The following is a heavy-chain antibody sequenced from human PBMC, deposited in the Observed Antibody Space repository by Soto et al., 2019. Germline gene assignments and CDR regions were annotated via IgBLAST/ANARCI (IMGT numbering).Heavy chain of an antibody. D-gene: IGHD6-19*01. Sequence: QVQLVQSGAEVKKPGSSVKVSCKASGGTFSSYAISWVRQAPGQGLEWMGGIIPIFGTANYAQKFQGRVTITAGESTSKDCMQMSGLRSEYTDMYDCAADPDTAVAGTGWNWFDPWGQGTLVTVSS. CDR3: AADPDTAVAGTGWNWFDP. CDR1: GGTFSSYA. CDR2: IIPIFGTA. V-gene: IGHV1-69*01. J-gene: IGHJ5*02.